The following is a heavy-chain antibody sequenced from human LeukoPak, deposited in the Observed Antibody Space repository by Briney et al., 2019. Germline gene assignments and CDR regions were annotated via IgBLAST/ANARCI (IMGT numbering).Heavy chain of an antibody. CDR1: GFTFSSYY. CDR2: ISGSSTTI. J-gene: IGHJ5*02. V-gene: IGHV3-48*04. CDR3: ARAAIVVGLGAIRSNWFAP. D-gene: IGHD2-2*02. Sequence: GGSLRLSCAASGFTFSSYYMSWVRQAPGKGLEWVSYISGSSTTIYYSDSVKGRFTVSRDNAKNSLFLQMNSLRVEDTAVYYCARAAIVVGLGAIRSNWFAPWGQGTLVTVSS.